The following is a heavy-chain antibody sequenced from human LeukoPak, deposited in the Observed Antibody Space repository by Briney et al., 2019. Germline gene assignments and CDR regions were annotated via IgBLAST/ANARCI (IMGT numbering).Heavy chain of an antibody. CDR2: ISGSGGST. D-gene: IGHD4-17*01. CDR3: AKMTTVTTRLAFFDY. CDR1: GFTFSSYA. Sequence: GGSLRLSCAASGFTFSSYAMSWVRQAPGKGLEWVSAISGSGGSTYYADSVKGRFTISRDNSKNTLYLQMNGLRAEDTAVYYCAKMTTVTTRLAFFDYWGQGTLVTVSS. J-gene: IGHJ4*02. V-gene: IGHV3-23*01.